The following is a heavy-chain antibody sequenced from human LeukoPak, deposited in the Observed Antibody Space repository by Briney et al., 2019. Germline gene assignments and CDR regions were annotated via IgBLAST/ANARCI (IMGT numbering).Heavy chain of an antibody. D-gene: IGHD3-16*02. J-gene: IGHJ6*03. Sequence: GGSLRLSCAASGFTFSSYAMNWVRQAPGKGLEWVSTIGGSGGSTYYADSVKGRFTISRDNSKNTLYLQMNSLRAEDTAVYYCARESYDYVWGSYRYTTDYYYYMDVWGKGTTVTVSS. CDR1: GFTFSSYA. CDR2: IGGSGGST. V-gene: IGHV3-23*01. CDR3: ARESYDYVWGSYRYTTDYYYYMDV.